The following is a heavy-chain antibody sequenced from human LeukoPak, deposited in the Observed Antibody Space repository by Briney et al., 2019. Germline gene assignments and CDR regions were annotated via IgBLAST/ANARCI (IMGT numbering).Heavy chain of an antibody. CDR2: IYHSGST. CDR1: DYSISSGYY. Sequence: PSETLSLTCTVSDYSISSGYYWGWIWQPPGKGLEWIGSIYHSGSTYYNPSLKSRVTISVDTSKNQFSLKLSSVTAADTAVYYCARGRHYCTNGVCYKMDWFDPWGQGTLVTVSS. CDR3: ARGRHYCTNGVCYKMDWFDP. J-gene: IGHJ5*02. V-gene: IGHV4-38-2*02. D-gene: IGHD2-8*01.